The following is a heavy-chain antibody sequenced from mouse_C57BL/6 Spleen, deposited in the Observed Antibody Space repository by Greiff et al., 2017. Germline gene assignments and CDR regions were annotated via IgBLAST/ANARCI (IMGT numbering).Heavy chain of an antibody. D-gene: IGHD1-1*01. CDR2: ISSGSSTI. CDR1: GFTFSDYG. V-gene: IGHV5-17*01. J-gene: IGHJ1*03. Sequence: DVMLVESGGGLVKPGGSLKLSCAASGFTFSDYGMHWVRQAPEKGLEWVAYISSGSSTIYYADTVKGRFTISRDNAKNTLFLQMTSLRSEDTAMYYCARTVVAKYFDVWGTGTTVTVSS. CDR3: ARTVVAKYFDV.